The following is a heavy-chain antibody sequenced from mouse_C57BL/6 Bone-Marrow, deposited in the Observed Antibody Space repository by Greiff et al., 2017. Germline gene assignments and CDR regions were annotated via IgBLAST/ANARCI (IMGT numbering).Heavy chain of an antibody. V-gene: IGHV5-4*01. J-gene: IGHJ2*01. CDR2: ISDGCSYT. CDR3: TREGLVYYFDY. D-gene: IGHD3-1*01. CDR1: GFTFSSYA. Sequence: EVQLVESGGGLVKPGGSLKLSCAASGFTFSSYAMSWVRQTPEKRLEWVATISDGCSYTYYPDTVKGRFTISRDNAKNNLYLQMSHLKSEDTAMYYCTREGLVYYFDYWGQGTTLTVSS.